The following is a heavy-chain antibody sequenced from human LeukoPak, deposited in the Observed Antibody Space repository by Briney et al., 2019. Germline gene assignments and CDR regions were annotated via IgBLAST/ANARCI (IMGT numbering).Heavy chain of an antibody. CDR1: GFTFSSYA. CDR2: ISYDGSNK. D-gene: IGHD2-2*01. Sequence: GGSLRLSCAASGFTFSSYAMHWVRQAPGKGLEWVAVISYDGSNKYYADSVKGRFTISRDNSKNTLYLQMNSLRAEDTAVYYCARPSRAGVVVVPAATGYWGQGTLVTVPS. J-gene: IGHJ4*02. V-gene: IGHV3-30*04. CDR3: ARPSRAGVVVVPAATGY.